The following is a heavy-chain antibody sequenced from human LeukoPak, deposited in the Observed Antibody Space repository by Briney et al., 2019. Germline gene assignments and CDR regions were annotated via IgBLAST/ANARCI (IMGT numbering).Heavy chain of an antibody. CDR2: IISSGSTI. CDR3: AKLGSTSGRTAVDYFDY. J-gene: IGHJ4*02. Sequence: GGSLRLSCAASGFTFSSYEMNWVRQAPGKGREWVSYIISSGSTIYYADSVKGRFTISRDNAKNSLYLQMNSLRAEDTAVYYCAKLGSTSGRTAVDYFDYWGQGTLVTVSS. CDR1: GFTFSSYE. D-gene: IGHD2-2*01. V-gene: IGHV3-48*03.